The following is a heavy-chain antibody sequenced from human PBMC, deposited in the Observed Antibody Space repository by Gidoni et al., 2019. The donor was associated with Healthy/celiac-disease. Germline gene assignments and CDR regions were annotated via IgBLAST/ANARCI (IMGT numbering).Heavy chain of an antibody. D-gene: IGHD3-10*01. J-gene: IGHJ6*02. CDR3: ARDLRHYGSGSYYISSSLYYYYGMDV. CDR2: INPNSGGK. V-gene: IGHV1-2*04. Sequence: QVQLVQSGAEVKKPGASVKVSCKASGYTFTGYYMHWVRQAPGQGLEWMGWINPNSGGKNYAQKFQGWVTMTRDTSISTAYMELSRLRSDDTAVYYCARDLRHYGSGSYYISSSLYYYYGMDVWGQGTTVTVSS. CDR1: GYTFTGYY.